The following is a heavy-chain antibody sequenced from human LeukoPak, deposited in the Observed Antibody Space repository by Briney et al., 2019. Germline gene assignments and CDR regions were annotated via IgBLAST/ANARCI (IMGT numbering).Heavy chain of an antibody. J-gene: IGHJ4*02. CDR2: IYHSGGT. Sequence: SETLSLTCAVSGGSISSSNWWSWVRQPPGKGLEWIGEIYHSGGTNYNPSLKSRVSISVDKSKNQFSLRLTSVTAADTAVYYCARRVYYDSSGYYYLDWGQGTLVTVSS. CDR3: ARRVYYDSSGYYYLD. D-gene: IGHD3-22*01. V-gene: IGHV4-4*02. CDR1: GGSISSSNW.